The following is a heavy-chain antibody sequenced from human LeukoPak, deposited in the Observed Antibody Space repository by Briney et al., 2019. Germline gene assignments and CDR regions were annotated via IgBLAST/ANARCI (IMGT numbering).Heavy chain of an antibody. CDR2: INVDDSSK. J-gene: IGHJ4*02. V-gene: IGHV3-7*01. CDR1: GFTFSTSW. Sequence: GGSLRLSCAASGFTFSTSWMTWVRQAPGKGLERVAIINVDDSSKSYLDSVKGRFTISRDNAKSSLYLQMNNLRAEDTAVYYCARDRAYSTFDFWGQGTLVAVSS. D-gene: IGHD4-11*01. CDR3: ARDRAYSTFDF.